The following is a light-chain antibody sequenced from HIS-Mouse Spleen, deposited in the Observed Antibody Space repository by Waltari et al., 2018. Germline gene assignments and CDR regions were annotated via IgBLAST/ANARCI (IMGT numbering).Light chain of an antibody. CDR3: SSYTSSSTYV. CDR1: SSDVGGYND. CDR2: DIS. Sequence: QSALTQPASVSGSPGQSITISCTGTSSDVGGYNDVSCYQPHPGKAPKRMIYDISNRPSGVSNRFSGSKSGNTASLTISGLQAEDEADYYCSSYTSSSTYVFGTGTKVTVL. V-gene: IGLV2-14*03. J-gene: IGLJ1*01.